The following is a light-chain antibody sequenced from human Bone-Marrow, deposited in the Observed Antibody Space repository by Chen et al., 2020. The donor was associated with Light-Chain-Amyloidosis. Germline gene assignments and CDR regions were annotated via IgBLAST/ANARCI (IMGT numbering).Light chain of an antibody. CDR3: QVWDRSSDRPV. V-gene: IGLV3-21*02. J-gene: IGLJ3*02. Sequence: SYVLTQPSSVLVAPGQTATIACGGNNIGSTSVHWYQQTPGQAPLLVVYDDSARPSGIPERLSGSNSGNTATLTISRVEAGDEADYYCQVWDRSSDRPVFGGGTKLTVL. CDR2: DDS. CDR1: NIGSTS.